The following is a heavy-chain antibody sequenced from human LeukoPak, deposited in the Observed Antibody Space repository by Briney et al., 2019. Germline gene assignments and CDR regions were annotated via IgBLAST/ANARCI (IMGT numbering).Heavy chain of an antibody. D-gene: IGHD1-1*01. V-gene: IGHV4-38-2*02. J-gene: IGHJ4*02. CDR2: MYHSGST. CDR3: ARAPNWKHFDY. CDR1: GYSISSGYY. Sequence: SETLSLTCTVSGYSISSGYYWGWIRQPPGKGLEWIGSMYHSGSTYYNPSLKSRVTISVDTSKNQFSLKLSSVTAADTAVYYCARAPNWKHFDYWGQGTLVTVSS.